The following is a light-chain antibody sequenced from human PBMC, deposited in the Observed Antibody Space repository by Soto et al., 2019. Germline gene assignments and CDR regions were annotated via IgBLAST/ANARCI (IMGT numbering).Light chain of an antibody. V-gene: IGKV1-27*01. CDR2: AAS. CDR1: QGISTY. CDR3: QKYTSAPLWT. Sequence: QAASYCSSFVCASLSITCLASQGISTYVAWYQQKPGKAPKLLIYAASILQSGVPSRFSGIGSGTDFRLTICSLETADDATYCCQKYTSAPLWTFGRGTKVDIK. J-gene: IGKJ1*01.